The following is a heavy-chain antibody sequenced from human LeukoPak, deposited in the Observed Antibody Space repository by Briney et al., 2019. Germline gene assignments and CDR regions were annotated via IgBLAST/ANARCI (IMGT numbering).Heavy chain of an antibody. Sequence: SETLSLTCTVSGGXISSYYWSWIRQPPGKGLKWVGYIYYSGSTNSNPSLKSRVTISVDTSKNQVSLKLSSVTAADTAVYYCARGSGSATVTPFDFWGQGRMVTVSS. CDR1: GGXISSYY. CDR2: IYYSGST. J-gene: IGHJ3*01. CDR3: ARGSGSATVTPFDF. D-gene: IGHD4-17*01. V-gene: IGHV4-59*01.